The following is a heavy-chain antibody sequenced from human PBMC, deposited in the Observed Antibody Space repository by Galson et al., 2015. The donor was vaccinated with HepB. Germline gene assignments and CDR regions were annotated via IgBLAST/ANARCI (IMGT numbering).Heavy chain of an antibody. J-gene: IGHJ6*03. V-gene: IGHV2-5*02. CDR3: AHSTYYDFWSGYRPSSNYYYYMDV. Sequence: PALVKPTQTLTLTCTFSGFSLSTSGVGVGWIRQPPGKALEWLALIYWDDDKRYSPPLKSRLTITKDTSKNQVVLTMTNMDPVDTATYYCAHSTYYDFWSGYRPSSNYYYYMDVWGKGTTVTVSS. CDR2: IYWDDDK. CDR1: GFSLSTSGVG. D-gene: IGHD3-3*01.